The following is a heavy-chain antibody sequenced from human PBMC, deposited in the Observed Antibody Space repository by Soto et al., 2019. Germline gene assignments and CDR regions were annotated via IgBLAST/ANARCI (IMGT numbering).Heavy chain of an antibody. Sequence: SVKVSCKASGGTFSRYAISWVRQAPGQGLEWMGGIIPIFGTANYAQKFQGRVTITADKSTSTAYMELSSLRSEDTAVYYCARNAAGLQGTDYWGQGTLVTVSS. CDR1: GGTFSRYA. CDR2: IIPIFGTA. CDR3: ARNAAGLQGTDY. J-gene: IGHJ4*02. D-gene: IGHD6-19*01. V-gene: IGHV1-69*06.